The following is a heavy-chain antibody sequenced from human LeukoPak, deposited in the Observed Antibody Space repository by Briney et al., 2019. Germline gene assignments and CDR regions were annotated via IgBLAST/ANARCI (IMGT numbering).Heavy chain of an antibody. CDR2: IIPIFGTA. CDR1: GGTFSSYA. D-gene: IGHD6-19*01. CDR3: AREKGQVAGGDFDY. J-gene: IGHJ4*02. Sequence: GASVEVSCKASGGTFSSYAISWVRQAPGQGLEWMGGIIPIFGTANYAQKFQGRVTITADESTSTAYMELSSLRSEDTAVYYCAREKGQVAGGDFDYWGQGTLVTVSS. V-gene: IGHV1-69*13.